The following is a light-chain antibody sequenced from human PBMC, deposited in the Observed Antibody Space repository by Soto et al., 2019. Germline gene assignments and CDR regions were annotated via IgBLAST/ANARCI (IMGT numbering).Light chain of an antibody. CDR1: SSNIGAGYD. CDR2: GKN. V-gene: IGLV1-40*01. CDR3: QSYDTRLSGWL. J-gene: IGLJ3*02. Sequence: QSVLTQPPSVSGAPGQRVTISCTGSSSNIGAGYDVHWYQQLPGTAPKLLIYGKNNRPSGVPDRFSGSKSGTSASLAITGLQAEDEADYYCQSYDTRLSGWLFGGGTKLTVL.